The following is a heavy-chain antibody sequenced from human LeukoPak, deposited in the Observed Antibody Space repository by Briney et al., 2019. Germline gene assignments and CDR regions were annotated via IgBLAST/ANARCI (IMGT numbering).Heavy chain of an antibody. J-gene: IGHJ4*02. CDR2: ISDSGAYT. CDR3: AKDLLGVAAGNY. CDR1: GFTFTKYG. Sequence: GGSLRLSCAASGFTFTKYGMSWVRQAPGKGLEYISTISDSGAYTYYADFAKGRFTVSRDNSKSTLYLQMNSLRAEDTAVYSCAKDLLGVAAGNYWGQGTLVTVSS. D-gene: IGHD6-13*01. V-gene: IGHV3-23*01.